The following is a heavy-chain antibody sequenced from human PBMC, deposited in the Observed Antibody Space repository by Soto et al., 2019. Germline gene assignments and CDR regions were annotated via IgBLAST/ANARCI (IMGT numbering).Heavy chain of an antibody. CDR1: GGSISSSGYY. D-gene: IGHD3-22*01. V-gene: IGHV4-39*01. Sequence: SETLSLTCTVSGGSISSSGYYWGWIRQSPGKGLEWIGTIFYSGTTYYNPSLESRITISQDTSNNQFSLKLTSVTAADTAVYYCARHYYDSSGYPAPYYHGMDVWGQGTTVTVS. CDR2: IFYSGTT. CDR3: ARHYYDSSGYPAPYYHGMDV. J-gene: IGHJ6*02.